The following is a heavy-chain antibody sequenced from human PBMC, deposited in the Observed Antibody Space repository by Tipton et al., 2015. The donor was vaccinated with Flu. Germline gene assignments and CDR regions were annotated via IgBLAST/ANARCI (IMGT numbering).Heavy chain of an antibody. CDR3: ARLQTRWAFDI. V-gene: IGHV4-38-2*02. CDR1: GYSISSGYY. D-gene: IGHD5-24*01. CDR2: IYHSGST. J-gene: IGHJ3*02. Sequence: TPSLTCTVSGYSISSGYYWGWIRQPPGKGLEWIGSIYHSGSTYYNPSLKSRVTISVDTSKNQFSLKLSSVTAADTAVYYCARLQTRWAFDIWGQGTMVTVSS.